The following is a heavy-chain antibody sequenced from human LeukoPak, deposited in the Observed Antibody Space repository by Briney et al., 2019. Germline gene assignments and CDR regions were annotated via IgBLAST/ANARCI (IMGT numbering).Heavy chain of an antibody. Sequence: PSQTLSLTCTVSGGSISSGGYYWSWIRQHPGKGLEWIGYIYYSGSTYYNPSLKSRVTISVDTSKNQFSLKLSSVTAADTAVYYCARSVGYCSGGRGCWFDPWGQGTLVTVSS. V-gene: IGHV4-31*03. CDR1: GGSISSGGYY. J-gene: IGHJ5*02. D-gene: IGHD2-15*01. CDR3: ARSVGYCSGGRGCWFDP. CDR2: IYYSGST.